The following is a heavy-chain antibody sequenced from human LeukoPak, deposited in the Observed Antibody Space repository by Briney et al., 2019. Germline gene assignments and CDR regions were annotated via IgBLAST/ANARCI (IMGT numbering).Heavy chain of an antibody. J-gene: IGHJ6*03. CDR2: ISYDGSNK. CDR3: AKGAAARLGPYYYCYMDV. D-gene: IGHD6-13*01. V-gene: IGHV3-30*04. Sequence: PGRSLRLSCAASGFTFSSYAMHWVRQAPGKGLEWVAVISYDGSNKYYADSVKGRFTISRDNSKNTLYLQMNSLRAEDTAVYYCAKGAAARLGPYYYCYMDVWGKGTTVTVSS. CDR1: GFTFSSYA.